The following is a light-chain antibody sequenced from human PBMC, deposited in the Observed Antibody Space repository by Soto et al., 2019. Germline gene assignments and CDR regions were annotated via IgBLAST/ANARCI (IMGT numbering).Light chain of an antibody. V-gene: IGLV2-11*01. J-gene: IGLJ1*01. Sequence: QPVLTQPRPVSGSPGQSVTISCTGTSSDDGGYNYVSWYQEQPGKAPKLMIYDVSKRPSGVPDRFSGSKSDNTASLTISGLQAENEADYYCCSDAGSYSYGFGTGTKVTVL. CDR3: CSDAGSYSYG. CDR1: SSDDGGYNY. CDR2: DVS.